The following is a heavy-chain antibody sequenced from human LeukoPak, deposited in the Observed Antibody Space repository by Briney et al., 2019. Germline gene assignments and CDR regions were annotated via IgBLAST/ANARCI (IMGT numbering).Heavy chain of an antibody. CDR1: GFTFSSYA. D-gene: IGHD6-13*01. CDR3: AKATAIAAAGDY. CDR2: ISGSGGST. V-gene: IGHV3-23*01. Sequence: GWSLRLSCAASGFTFSSYAMSWVRQAPGKGLEWVSAISGSGGSTYYADSVKGRFTISRDNSKNTLYLQMNSLRAEETAVYHCAKATAIAAAGDYWGQGTLVTVSS. J-gene: IGHJ4*02.